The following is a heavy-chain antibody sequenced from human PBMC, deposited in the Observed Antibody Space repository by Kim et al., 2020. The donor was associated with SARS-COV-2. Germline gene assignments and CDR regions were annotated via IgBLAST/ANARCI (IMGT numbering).Heavy chain of an antibody. V-gene: IGHV4-31*03. Sequence: SETLSLTCTVSGGSISSGGYYWSWIRQHPGKGLEWIGYIYYSGSTYYNPSLKSRVTISVDTSKNQFSLKLSSVTAADTAVYYCATRSSWYHPLFDYWGQGTLVTVSS. CDR1: GGSISSGGYY. J-gene: IGHJ4*02. D-gene: IGHD6-13*01. CDR2: IYYSGST. CDR3: ATRSSWYHPLFDY.